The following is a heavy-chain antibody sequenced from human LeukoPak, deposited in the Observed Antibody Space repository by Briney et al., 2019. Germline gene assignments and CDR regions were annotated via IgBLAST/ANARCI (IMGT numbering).Heavy chain of an antibody. V-gene: IGHV3-11*04. CDR2: ITISGRST. Sequence: GGSLRLSCEASGFSLSTYFISWIRQAPGKGLEWVSYITISGRSTKYADAVKGRFTISRDNTKQSVYLEMTDLRAEDTAVYYCAREASGYYHVFDSWGQGTLVTVPS. CDR3: AREASGYYHVFDS. D-gene: IGHD3-3*01. J-gene: IGHJ4*02. CDR1: GFSLSTYF.